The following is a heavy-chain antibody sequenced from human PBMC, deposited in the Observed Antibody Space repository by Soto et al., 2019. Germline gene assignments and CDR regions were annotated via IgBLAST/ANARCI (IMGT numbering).Heavy chain of an antibody. V-gene: IGHV1-18*01. D-gene: IGHD1-26*01. CDR1: GYTFTSYG. Sequence: ASVKVSCKASGYTFTSYGISWVRQAPGQGLEWMGWISAYNGNTNYAQKLQGRVTMTTDTSTSTAYMELRSLRAEDTAVYYCAREKWGHYYGMDVWGQGTTVTVSS. CDR3: AREKWGHYYGMDV. CDR2: ISAYNGNT. J-gene: IGHJ6*02.